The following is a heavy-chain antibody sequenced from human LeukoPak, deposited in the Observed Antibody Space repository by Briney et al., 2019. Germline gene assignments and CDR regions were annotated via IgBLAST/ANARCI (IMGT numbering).Heavy chain of an antibody. CDR3: ARLPLTTFNFDY. V-gene: IGHV4-59*01. J-gene: IGHJ4*02. CDR2: IYYSGST. CDR1: GGSISSYY. Sequence: PSETLSLTCTVSGGSISSYYWSWIRQPPGKGLEWIGYIYYSGSTNYNPSLKSRVTISVDTSKNQFSLKLSSVTAADTAAYYCARLPLTTFNFDYWGQGTLVTVSS. D-gene: IGHD4-11*01.